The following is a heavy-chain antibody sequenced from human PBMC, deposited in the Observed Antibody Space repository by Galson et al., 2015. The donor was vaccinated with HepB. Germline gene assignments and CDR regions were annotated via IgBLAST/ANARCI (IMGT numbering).Heavy chain of an antibody. D-gene: IGHD3-22*01. CDR1: AGTFRNYA. CDR2: IVPIIGTP. V-gene: IGHV1-69*13. Sequence: SVKVSCKASAGTFRNYAVSWVRQAPGHALEWMGGIVPIIGTPDHAQKFQDRVTITADESMSTVYMEVSSLRSEDTAVYFCAAGPSGDYYYNHLDYWGQGTLVTVSS. CDR3: AAGPSGDYYYNHLDY. J-gene: IGHJ4*02.